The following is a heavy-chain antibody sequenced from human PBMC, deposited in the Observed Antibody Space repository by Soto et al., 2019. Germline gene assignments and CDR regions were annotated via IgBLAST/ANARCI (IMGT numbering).Heavy chain of an antibody. V-gene: IGHV4-30-4*01. CDR1: GGSISSGDYY. D-gene: IGHD2-21*01. J-gene: IGHJ5*02. CDR3: ARDGDLNWFDP. Sequence: QVQLQESGPGLVKPSQTLSLTCTVSGGSISSGDYYWSWIRQPPGKGLEWIGYIYYSGSTYYNPSLKSLVTISVDPSKNQFSLELSSVTAADTAVYYCARDGDLNWFDPWGQGTLVTVSS. CDR2: IYYSGST.